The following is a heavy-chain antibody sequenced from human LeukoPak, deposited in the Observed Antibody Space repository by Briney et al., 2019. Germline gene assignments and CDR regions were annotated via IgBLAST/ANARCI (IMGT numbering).Heavy chain of an antibody. V-gene: IGHV1-69*04. Sequence: SVKVSCKASGGTFSSYAIGWVRQAPGQGLEWMGRIIPIFGIANYAQKFQGRVTITADKSTSTAYMELSSLRSEDTAVYYCARAAMRYDSSGDRRPFDYWGQGTLVTVSS. CDR1: GGTFSSYA. CDR2: IIPIFGIA. CDR3: ARAAMRYDSSGDRRPFDY. D-gene: IGHD3-22*01. J-gene: IGHJ4*02.